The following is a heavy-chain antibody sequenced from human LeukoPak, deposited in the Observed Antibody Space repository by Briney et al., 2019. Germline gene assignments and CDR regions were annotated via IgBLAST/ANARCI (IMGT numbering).Heavy chain of an antibody. V-gene: IGHV1-8*01. CDR3: ASRQYCSSTSCEGDYYYYYMDV. CDR1: GYTFTSYD. J-gene: IGHJ6*03. CDR2: MNPNSGNT. Sequence: GASVKVSCKASGYTFTSYDINWVRQATGQGLAWMGWMNPNSGNTGYAQKFQGRVTMTRNTSISTAYMELSSLRSEDTAVYYCASRQYCSSTSCEGDYYYYYMDVWGKGTTVTVSS. D-gene: IGHD2-2*01.